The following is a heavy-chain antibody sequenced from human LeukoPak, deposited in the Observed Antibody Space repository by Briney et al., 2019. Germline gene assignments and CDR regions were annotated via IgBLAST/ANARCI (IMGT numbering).Heavy chain of an antibody. CDR3: ARETVSGEQWLAPLPDY. J-gene: IGHJ4*02. D-gene: IGHD6-19*01. Sequence: ASVKVSCKASGYTFISYGISWVRQAPGQGLEWMGWISAYNGNTNYAQKLQGRVTMTTGTSTSTAYMELRSLRSDDTAVYYCARETVSGEQWLAPLPDYWGQGTLVTVSS. CDR1: GYTFISYG. CDR2: ISAYNGNT. V-gene: IGHV1-18*01.